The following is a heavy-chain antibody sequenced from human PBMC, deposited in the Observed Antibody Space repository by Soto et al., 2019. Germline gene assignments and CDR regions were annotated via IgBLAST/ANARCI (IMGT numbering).Heavy chain of an antibody. CDR3: ATPGGRDFNAFDV. J-gene: IGHJ3*01. CDR2: IFPIDSDT. Sequence: GESLKISCKGSGYTFTRNWIGWVRQMPGKGLEWMGIIFPIDSDTRYSPSSQGQVTISADNSISTAYLQWSSLKASDTAIYYCATPGGRDFNAFDVGGQGTMVTVSS. V-gene: IGHV5-51*01. D-gene: IGHD2-21*02. CDR1: GYTFTRNW.